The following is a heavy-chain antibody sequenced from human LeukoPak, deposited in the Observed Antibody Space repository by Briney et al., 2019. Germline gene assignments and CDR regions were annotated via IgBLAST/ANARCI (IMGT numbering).Heavy chain of an antibody. CDR2: ISSSSSYI. CDR3: ARDTSEARRYFDY. Sequence: PGGSLRLSFAASGFTFSSYSMNWVRQAPGKGLEWVSSISSSSSYIYYADSVKGRFTISRDNAKNSLYLQMNSLRAEDTAVYYCARDTSEARRYFDYWGQGTLVTVSS. V-gene: IGHV3-21*01. CDR1: GFTFSSYS. J-gene: IGHJ4*02.